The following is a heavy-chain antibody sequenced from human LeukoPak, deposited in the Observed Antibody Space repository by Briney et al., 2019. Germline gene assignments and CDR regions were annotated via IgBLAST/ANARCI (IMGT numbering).Heavy chain of an antibody. J-gene: IGHJ4*02. Sequence: GASVKVSCKASGYTFTSYGISWVRQAPGQGLEWMGWISAYNGNTNYAQKFQGRVTMTRDTSISTAYMELSRLRSDDTAVYYCARVPLSTFGGVIVINFFDYWGQGTLVTVSS. D-gene: IGHD3-16*02. V-gene: IGHV1-18*01. CDR1: GYTFTSYG. CDR2: ISAYNGNT. CDR3: ARVPLSTFGGVIVINFFDY.